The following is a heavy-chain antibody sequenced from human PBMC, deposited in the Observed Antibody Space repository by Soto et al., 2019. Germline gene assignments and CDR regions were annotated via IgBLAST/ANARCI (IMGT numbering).Heavy chain of an antibody. CDR2: IYYSGST. CDR3: VRSRTPYYYGSGSYYDY. J-gene: IGHJ4*02. D-gene: IGHD3-10*01. V-gene: IGHV4-59*01. Sequence: SETLSLTCTVSGGSISSYYWSWIRQPPGKGLEWIGYIYYSGSTNYNPSLKSRVTISVDTSKNQFSLKLSSVTAADTAVYYCVRSRTPYYYGSGSYYDYWGQGTLVTVSS. CDR1: GGSISSYY.